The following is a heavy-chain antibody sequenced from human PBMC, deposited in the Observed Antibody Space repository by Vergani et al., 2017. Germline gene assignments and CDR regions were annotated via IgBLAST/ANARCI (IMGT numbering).Heavy chain of an antibody. CDR3: ARPVGPSAIADGYHV. CDR1: GDSISRSHYY. CDR2: ISSSGSP. Sequence: QLQLQESGPGLVKPSETLSLSCRVSGDSISRSHYYWGFIRQPPGKGLEWIGSISSSGSPYYNPTLKIRLAFSVDTSKNLCSLRRKSVTATDTGMYYCARPVGPSAIADGYHVWGQGTMVTVS. J-gene: IGHJ3*01. D-gene: IGHD3-10*01. V-gene: IGHV4-39*02.